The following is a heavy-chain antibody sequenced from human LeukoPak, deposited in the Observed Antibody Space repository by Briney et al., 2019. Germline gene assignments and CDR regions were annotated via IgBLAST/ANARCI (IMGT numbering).Heavy chain of an antibody. V-gene: IGHV3-21*01. J-gene: IGHJ6*02. CDR3: ARDLLLWFGEFDYYYGMDG. CDR1: GFTFSSYE. CDR2: ISSSSSYI. D-gene: IGHD3-10*01. Sequence: PGGSLRLSCAASGFTFSSYEMNWVRQAPGKGLEWVSSISSSSSYIYYADSVKGRFTISRDNAKNSLYLQMNSLRAEDTAVYYCARDLLLWFGEFDYYYGMDGWGQGTTVTVSS.